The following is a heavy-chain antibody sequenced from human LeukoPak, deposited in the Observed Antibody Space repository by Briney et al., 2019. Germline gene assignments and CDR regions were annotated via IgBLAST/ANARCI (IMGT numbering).Heavy chain of an antibody. J-gene: IGHJ4*02. D-gene: IGHD6-19*01. CDR2: ISPSGGST. V-gene: IGHV1-46*01. Sequence: GASVKVSCKAFGYTFTSNYMHWVRQAPGQGPEWMGVISPSGGSTTYAQKFQGRVTLTRDMSTSTDYLELSSLRSEDTAVYYCASHRLDLHSSGWLDYWGQGTLVTVSS. CDR1: GYTFTSNY. CDR3: ASHRLDLHSSGWLDY.